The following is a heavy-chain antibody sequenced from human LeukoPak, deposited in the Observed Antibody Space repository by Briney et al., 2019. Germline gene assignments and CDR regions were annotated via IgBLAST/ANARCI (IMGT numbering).Heavy chain of an antibody. D-gene: IGHD3-9*01. V-gene: IGHV3-23*01. J-gene: IGHJ4*02. Sequence: PGGSLRLSCAASGFTFSNYAMSWLRQAPGKGLEWVSAITGSGGNTYYADSVKGRFTISSDNSKNTVFLQMNSLRAEDTAVYYCAKWGDYDVLTGYYVSDYWGQGTLVTVSS. CDR3: AKWGDYDVLTGYYVSDY. CDR1: GFTFSNYA. CDR2: ITGSGGNT.